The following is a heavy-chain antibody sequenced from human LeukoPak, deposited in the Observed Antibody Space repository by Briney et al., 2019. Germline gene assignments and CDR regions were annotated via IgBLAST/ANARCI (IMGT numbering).Heavy chain of an antibody. J-gene: IGHJ4*02. D-gene: IGHD1-26*01. Sequence: GGSLRLSCAASGFTFSSYSMNWVRQAPGKGLEWVSSISSSSSYIYYADSVKGRFTISRDNAKNSLYLQMNSLRAEDTAVYYCAKAEYSGSYHFDYWGQGTLVTVSS. V-gene: IGHV3-21*04. CDR1: GFTFSSYS. CDR2: ISSSSSYI. CDR3: AKAEYSGSYHFDY.